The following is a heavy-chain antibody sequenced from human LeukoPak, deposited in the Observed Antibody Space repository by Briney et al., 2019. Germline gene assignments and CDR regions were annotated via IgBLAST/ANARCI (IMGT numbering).Heavy chain of an antibody. CDR1: GYIFTGYY. D-gene: IGHD2-2*01. Sequence: GASVKVSCKASGYIFTGYYLQWVRQAPGRGLEWIGRINANSGGTNYAQKFQGRVTMTRDTSISTAYMELSRLRSDDTAVYYCAREGRFCCSTSCYYYYYYLDVWGKGTTVTVSS. CDR3: AREGRFCCSTSCYYYYYYLDV. J-gene: IGHJ6*03. CDR2: INANSGGT. V-gene: IGHV1-2*06.